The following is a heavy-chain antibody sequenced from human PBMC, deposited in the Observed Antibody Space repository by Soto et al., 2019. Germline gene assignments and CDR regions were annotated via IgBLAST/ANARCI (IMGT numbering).Heavy chain of an antibody. J-gene: IGHJ4*02. D-gene: IGHD1-26*01. CDR2: XQXSXGXT. CDR3: ARGVSAGVDY. CDR1: GYSFTSLD. V-gene: IGHV1-8*01. Sequence: ASVKVSCKASGYSFTSLDINGVRQTAGQGXEXMXXXQXSXGXTXXXXKFQGRVTMTRDTSINTAYMELTTLTSDDTAFYYCARGVSAGVDYWGQGTLVTVSS.